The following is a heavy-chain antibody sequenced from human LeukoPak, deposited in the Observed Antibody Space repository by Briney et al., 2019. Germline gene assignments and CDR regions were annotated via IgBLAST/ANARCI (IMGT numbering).Heavy chain of an antibody. CDR1: GFTVSSNY. CDR2: IYSGGST. D-gene: IGHD2-15*01. CDR3: ARVAATMGSFDY. J-gene: IGHJ4*02. Sequence: PGGSLRLSCAASGFTVSSNYMGWVRQAPGKGLEWVSVIYSGGSTYYADSVKGRFTISRDNSKNTLYLQMNSLRAEDTAVYYCARVAATMGSFDYWGQGTLVTVSS. V-gene: IGHV3-53*01.